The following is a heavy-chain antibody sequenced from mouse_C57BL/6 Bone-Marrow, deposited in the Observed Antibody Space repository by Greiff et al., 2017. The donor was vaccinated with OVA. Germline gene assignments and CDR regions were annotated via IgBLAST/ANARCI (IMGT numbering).Heavy chain of an antibody. D-gene: IGHD1-1*01. Sequence: EVKLLEPGGGLVQPGESLKLSCESNEYEFPSHDMSWVRKTPEKRLELVAAINSDGGSTYYPDTMERRFIISRDNTKKTLYLQMSSLRSEDTALDYCARHDYGSDWYIDVWGTGTTVTVSS. CDR3: ARHDYGSDWYIDV. J-gene: IGHJ1*03. CDR2: INSDGGST. V-gene: IGHV5-2*01. CDR1: EYEFPSHD.